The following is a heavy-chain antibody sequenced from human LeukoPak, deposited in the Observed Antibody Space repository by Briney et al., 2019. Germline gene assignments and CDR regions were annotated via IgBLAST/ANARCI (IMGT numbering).Heavy chain of an antibody. CDR3: ARSYSSSWYVG. Sequence: SETLSLTCTVSGGSISSYYWSWIRQPPGKGLEWIGYICYSGSTNYNPSLKSRVTISVDTSKNQFSLRLSSVTAADTAVYYCARSYSSSWYVGWGQGTLVTVSS. CDR1: GGSISSYY. CDR2: ICYSGST. D-gene: IGHD6-13*01. V-gene: IGHV4-59*08. J-gene: IGHJ4*02.